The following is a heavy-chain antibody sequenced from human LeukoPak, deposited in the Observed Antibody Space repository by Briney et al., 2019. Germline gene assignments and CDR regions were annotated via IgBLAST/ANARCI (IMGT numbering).Heavy chain of an antibody. Sequence: ASVKVSCKASGYTFTGYYMHWVRQAPGQGLECMGWINPNSGGTNYAQKFQGRVTMTRDTSISTAYMELSRLRSDDTAVYYCAREGGSIAARPYYYYYMDVWGKGTTVTVSS. CDR3: AREGGSIAARPYYYYYMDV. J-gene: IGHJ6*03. CDR2: INPNSGGT. D-gene: IGHD6-6*01. V-gene: IGHV1-2*02. CDR1: GYTFTGYY.